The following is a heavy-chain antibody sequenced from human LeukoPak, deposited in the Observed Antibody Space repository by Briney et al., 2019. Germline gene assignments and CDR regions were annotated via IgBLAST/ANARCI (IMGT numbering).Heavy chain of an antibody. Sequence: SGTLSLTCAVSGGSISSSNWWSWVRQPPGKGLEWIGEIYHSGSTYYNASLKSRVTISIDTSKNQISLRLTSVTATDTAVYYCARQTGSGLFILPGGQGTLVTVSS. CDR1: GGSISSSNW. J-gene: IGHJ4*02. CDR2: IYHSGST. D-gene: IGHD3/OR15-3a*01. CDR3: ARQTGSGLFILP. V-gene: IGHV4-4*02.